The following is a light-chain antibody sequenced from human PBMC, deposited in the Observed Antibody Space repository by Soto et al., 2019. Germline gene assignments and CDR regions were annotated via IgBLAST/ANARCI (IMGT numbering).Light chain of an antibody. CDR3: QQTNSFPWT. V-gene: IGKV1-12*01. J-gene: IGKJ1*01. Sequence: DIQMTQSPSSVSASVGDRVTITCRASQDFSSWLAWYQQKPGKGPKVLIYDASSLQRGVPSRFSGSGSGTDFTLTISSLQPEDFATYYCQQTNSFPWTFGQGTKVEIK. CDR1: QDFSSW. CDR2: DAS.